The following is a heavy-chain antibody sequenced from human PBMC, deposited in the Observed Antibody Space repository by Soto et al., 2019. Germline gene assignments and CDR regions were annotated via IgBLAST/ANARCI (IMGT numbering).Heavy chain of an antibody. J-gene: IGHJ6*03. V-gene: IGHV4-31*03. CDR3: ARDRATMVRGVTNYYMDV. D-gene: IGHD3-10*01. CDR1: GGSISSGGYY. CDR2: IYYSGST. Sequence: SETLSLTCTVSGGSISSGGYYWSWIRQHPGKGLEWIGYIYYSGSTYYNPSLKSRVTISVDTSKNQFSLKLSSVTAADTAVYYCARDRATMVRGVTNYYMDVWGKGTTVTVSS.